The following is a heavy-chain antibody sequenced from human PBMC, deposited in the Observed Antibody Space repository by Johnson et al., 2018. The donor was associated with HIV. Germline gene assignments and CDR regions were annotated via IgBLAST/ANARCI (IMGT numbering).Heavy chain of an antibody. CDR3: ARETDIAQYSGSYPAQAFDI. V-gene: IGHV3-11*04. J-gene: IGHJ3*02. CDR1: GFTFSDYY. CDR2: ISSSGSTI. D-gene: IGHD1-26*01. Sequence: QVQLVESGGGLVKPGGSLRLSCAASGFTFSDYYMSWIRQAPGKGLEWVSYISSSGSTIYYADSVKGRFTISRDNAKNSLYLQMNSLRAEDTAVYYCARETDIAQYSGSYPAQAFDIWGQGTIVTVSS.